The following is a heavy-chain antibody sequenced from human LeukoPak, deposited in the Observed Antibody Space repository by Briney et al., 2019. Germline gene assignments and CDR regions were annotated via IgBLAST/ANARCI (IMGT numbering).Heavy chain of an antibody. CDR1: GVSISSYY. Sequence: SETPSLTCTVSGVSISSYYWSWIRQPAGKGLEWIGRIHTSGSTNYNPSLKSRVTMSEDTSKNQFSLKLSSVSAADTAVYYCASTSSGYCSGGSCYSGSNWFDPWGQGTLVTVSS. J-gene: IGHJ5*02. D-gene: IGHD2-15*01. V-gene: IGHV4-4*07. CDR2: IHTSGST. CDR3: ASTSSGYCSGGSCYSGSNWFDP.